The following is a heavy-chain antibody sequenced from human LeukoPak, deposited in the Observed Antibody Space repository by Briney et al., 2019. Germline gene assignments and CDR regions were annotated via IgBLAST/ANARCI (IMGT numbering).Heavy chain of an antibody. D-gene: IGHD2-21*01. V-gene: IGHV4-34*01. CDR1: GGSFSGYY. J-gene: IGHJ3*02. CDR3: ARQHTAHPDAFDI. CDR2: INHSGSP. Sequence: PSETLSLTCAVYGGSFSGYYWSWISQPPGRGLEWIGEINHSGSPNYNPSLTSGVTISVDTPKNQFSLKLSSVTAADTAVYYCARQHTAHPDAFDIWGQGTMVTVSS.